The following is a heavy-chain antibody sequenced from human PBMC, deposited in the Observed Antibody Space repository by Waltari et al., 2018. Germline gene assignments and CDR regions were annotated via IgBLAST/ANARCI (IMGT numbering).Heavy chain of an antibody. Sequence: QVQLQESGPGLVKPSETLSLTCTVSGGSISSHYWSWIRQPPGKGLEWIGYIYYSGSTNYNPSLKSRVTISVDTSKNQFSLKLSSVTAADTAVYYCAREGAVAGTLDYWGQGTLVTVSS. J-gene: IGHJ4*02. CDR3: AREGAVAGTLDY. V-gene: IGHV4-59*11. CDR1: GGSISSHY. CDR2: IYYSGST. D-gene: IGHD6-19*01.